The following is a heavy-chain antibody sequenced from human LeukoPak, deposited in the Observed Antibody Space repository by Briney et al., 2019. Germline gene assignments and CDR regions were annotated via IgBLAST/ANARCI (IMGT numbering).Heavy chain of an antibody. CDR2: IYYSGST. V-gene: IGHV4-59*08. J-gene: IGHJ6*02. D-gene: IGHD2-15*01. CDR1: GGSISSYY. CDR3: ASQKRVYCSGGSCYYYGMDV. Sequence: SETLSLTCTVSGGSISSYYWSWIRQPPGKGLEWIGYIYYSGSTNYNPSLESRVTISVDTSKNQFSLKLSSVTAADTAVYYCASQKRVYCSGGSCYYYGMDVWGQGTTVTVSS.